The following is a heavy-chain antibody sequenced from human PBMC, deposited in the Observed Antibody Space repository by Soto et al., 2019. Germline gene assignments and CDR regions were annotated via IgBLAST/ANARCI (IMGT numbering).Heavy chain of an antibody. Sequence: GASVKVSCKAPGYTFTGYYMHWVRQAPGQGLEWMGWINPNSGGTNYAQKFQGWVTMTRDTSISTAYMELSRLRSDDTAVYYCARVECSSTSCYDDYYYYYGIDVWGQGTTVTVSS. CDR3: ARVECSSTSCYDDYYYYYGIDV. V-gene: IGHV1-2*04. J-gene: IGHJ6*02. D-gene: IGHD2-2*01. CDR1: GYTFTGYY. CDR2: INPNSGGT.